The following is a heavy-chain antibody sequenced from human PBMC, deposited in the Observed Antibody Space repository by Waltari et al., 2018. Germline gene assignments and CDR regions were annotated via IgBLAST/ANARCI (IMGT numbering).Heavy chain of an antibody. J-gene: IGHJ4*02. V-gene: IGHV3-33*01. D-gene: IGHD6-13*01. Sequence: QVQLVESGGGVVQPGRSLRLSCAASGFTFNTYGMHWVRQAPGKGREWVAIIESDGNTKYYADSVRGRFTISRDNSKNTLFLQMNSLRAEDTAVYYCARDLVLAAGTRDYWGQGTLVVVSS. CDR1: GFTFNTYG. CDR2: IESDGNTK. CDR3: ARDLVLAAGTRDY.